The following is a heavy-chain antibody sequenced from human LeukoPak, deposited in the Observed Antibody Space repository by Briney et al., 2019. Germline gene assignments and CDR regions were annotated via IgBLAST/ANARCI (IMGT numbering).Heavy chain of an antibody. V-gene: IGHV3-23*01. D-gene: IGHD3-22*01. J-gene: IGHJ1*01. CDR1: GFTFSTNA. CDR3: AKDRGDSGYYSLDFQH. CDR2: ISGSGGST. Sequence: PGGSLRLSCLTSGFTFSTNAMSWVRQAPGKGLEWVSAISGSGGSTYYADSVKGRLTISRDNSKNTLYLQMNSLRAEDTAVYHCAKDRGDSGYYSLDFQHWGQGTLVTVSS.